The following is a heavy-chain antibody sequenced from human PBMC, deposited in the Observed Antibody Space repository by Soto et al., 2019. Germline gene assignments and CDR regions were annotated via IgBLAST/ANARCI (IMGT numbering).Heavy chain of an antibody. CDR3: AHNGAGYRGFKY. CDR1: GFSLSTSGVG. J-gene: IGHJ4*02. Sequence: SGPTLVNPTQTLTLACTFSGFSLSTSGVGVGWIRQPPGKALEWLALIYWDDDKRYSPSLKSRLTITKDTSKNQVVLTMTNMDPVDTATYDCAHNGAGYRGFKYWGQGTLVTVSS. V-gene: IGHV2-5*02. D-gene: IGHD5-12*01. CDR2: IYWDDDK.